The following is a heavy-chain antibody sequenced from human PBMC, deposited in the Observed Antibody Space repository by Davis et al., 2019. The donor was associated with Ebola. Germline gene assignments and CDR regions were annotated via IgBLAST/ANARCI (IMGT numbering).Heavy chain of an antibody. J-gene: IGHJ4*02. CDR3: ARDLRGFGRY. D-gene: IGHD3-3*01. Sequence: GESLKISCAASGFTFSSYSMNWVRQASGKGLEWVSYISSSSSTIYYADSVKGRFTISRDNAKNSLYLQMNSLRDEDTAVYYCARDLRGFGRYWGQGTLVTVSS. CDR2: ISSSSSTI. V-gene: IGHV3-48*02. CDR1: GFTFSSYS.